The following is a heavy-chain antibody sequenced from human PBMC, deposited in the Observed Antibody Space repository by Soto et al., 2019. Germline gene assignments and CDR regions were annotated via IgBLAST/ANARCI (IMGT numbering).Heavy chain of an antibody. J-gene: IGHJ4*02. V-gene: IGHV3-15*01. Sequence: GGSLRLSCAASGFTFSNAWMSWVRQAPGKGLEWVGRIKSKTDGGTTDYAAPVKGRFTISRDDSKNTLYLQMNSLKTEDTAVYYCTTGPTSQGYCSGGSCYGGVDYWGQGTLVTVSS. CDR3: TTGPTSQGYCSGGSCYGGVDY. CDR1: GFTFSNAW. D-gene: IGHD2-15*01. CDR2: IKSKTDGGTT.